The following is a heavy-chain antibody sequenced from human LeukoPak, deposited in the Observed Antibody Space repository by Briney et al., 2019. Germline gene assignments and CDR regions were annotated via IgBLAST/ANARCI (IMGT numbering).Heavy chain of an antibody. J-gene: IGHJ4*02. Sequence: PGGSLRLSCAASGFTFSSYWMSWVRQAPGKGLEWVANMNQDGSEKYYVDSVKGRFTISRDNAKNTLYLQMNSLRAEDTAVYYCAKDPSLASYYVFDYWGQGTLVTVSS. CDR3: AKDPSLASYYVFDY. CDR2: MNQDGSEK. CDR1: GFTFSSYW. D-gene: IGHD1-26*01. V-gene: IGHV3-7*01.